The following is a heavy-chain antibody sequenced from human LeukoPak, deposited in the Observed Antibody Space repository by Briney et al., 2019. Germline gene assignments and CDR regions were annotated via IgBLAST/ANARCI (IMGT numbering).Heavy chain of an antibody. Sequence: PSETLSLTCTVSGGSISTYYWSWIRQPPGKGLEWIGNISNSGSTNYNPSLKSRVTIAVDTPKDQYSLKLRSVTAADTAVYYCARDRGQWLAHYYYMDVWGKGTTVTVSS. CDR1: GGSISTYY. V-gene: IGHV4-59*01. CDR3: ARDRGQWLAHYYYMDV. CDR2: ISNSGST. D-gene: IGHD6-19*01. J-gene: IGHJ6*03.